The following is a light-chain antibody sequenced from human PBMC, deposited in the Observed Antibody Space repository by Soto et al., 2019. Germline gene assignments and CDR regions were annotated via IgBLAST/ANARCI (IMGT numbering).Light chain of an antibody. Sequence: DIQMTQNPSSLSASVGDRVTITCRASQGIGSFRAWYQHNPGQAPKSLIQTASFMQSGLPSRFGGSGSETEFTLSIPSLQPEDFATYYCQQYSSYPRTFSQWKRLEIK. CDR3: QQYSSYPRT. CDR2: TAS. J-gene: IGKJ5*01. CDR1: QGIGSF. V-gene: IGKV1D-16*01.